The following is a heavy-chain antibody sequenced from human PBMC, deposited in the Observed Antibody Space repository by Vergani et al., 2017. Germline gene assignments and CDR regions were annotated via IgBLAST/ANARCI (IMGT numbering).Heavy chain of an antibody. D-gene: IGHD3-10*01. CDR1: GYTFTSYG. CDR3: ARVGFGELLGFDY. CDR2: IIPIFGTA. J-gene: IGHJ4*02. V-gene: IGHV1-69*13. Sequence: QVQLVQSGAEVKKPGASVKVSCKASGYTFTSYGISWVRQAPGQGLEWMGGIIPIFGTANYAQKFQGRVTITADESTSTAYMELSSLRSEDTAVYYCARVGFGELLGFDYWGQGTLVTVSS.